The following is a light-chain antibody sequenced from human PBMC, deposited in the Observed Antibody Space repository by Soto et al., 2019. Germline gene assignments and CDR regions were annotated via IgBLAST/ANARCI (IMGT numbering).Light chain of an antibody. CDR1: SSDVGAYNY. V-gene: IGLV2-14*01. CDR2: EIY. CDR3: SSYTSNRLFV. J-gene: IGLJ1*01. Sequence: QPVLTQPASVSGSPGQSITISCTGTSSDVGAYNYVSWYQHHPGKAPKLMVYEIYNRPSGASSRFSGSKSGNTASLTISGLQAEDEADYYCSSYTSNRLFVFGTGTKLTVL.